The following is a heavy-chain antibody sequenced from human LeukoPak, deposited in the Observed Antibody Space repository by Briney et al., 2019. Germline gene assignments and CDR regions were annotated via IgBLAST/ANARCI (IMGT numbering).Heavy chain of an antibody. CDR3: ARVADSWPGYYYDFMEV. D-gene: IGHD6-13*01. J-gene: IGHJ6*03. V-gene: IGHV3-11*01. CDR2: LSSSGSSI. Sequence: GGSLRLSYAASGFTFSDYYMSWIPQAPGKGLEGVSYLSSSGSSIYYAYSAKGRFTISRDNAKNSLLLQMNSMRDEDTAVHYCARVADSWPGYYYDFMEVWGKGTPVTVSS. CDR1: GFTFSDYY.